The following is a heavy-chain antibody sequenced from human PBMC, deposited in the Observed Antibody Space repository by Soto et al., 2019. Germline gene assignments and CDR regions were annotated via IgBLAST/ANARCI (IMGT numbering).Heavy chain of an antibody. CDR2: ISSSGSTI. Sequence: EVHLVDSGGGLVQPGESLRLSCAASGFTFSSYSMNWVRQAPGKGLEWLSYISSSGSTIYYADSVRGRFTISRDKAKNSMYLQMNSLRDEDTAVYDCAREEHSSDWGKFDCWGQGTLVTVSS. V-gene: IGHV3-48*02. CDR3: AREEHSSDWGKFDC. J-gene: IGHJ4*01. CDR1: GFTFSSYS. D-gene: IGHD6-19*01.